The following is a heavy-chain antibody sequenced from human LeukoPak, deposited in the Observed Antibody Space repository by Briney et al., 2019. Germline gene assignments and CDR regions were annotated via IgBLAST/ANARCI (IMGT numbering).Heavy chain of an antibody. Sequence: SVKVSCKASGGTFSSYAISWVRQAPGQGLEWMGGIIPIFGTTYYAQKFQGRVTITADEPTSTAYMELSSLRSEDTAVYYCAKQLGYCSDGSCYFPYWGQGTLVTVSS. CDR2: IIPIFGTT. J-gene: IGHJ4*02. CDR3: AKQLGYCSDGSCYFPY. CDR1: GGTFSSYA. V-gene: IGHV1-69*13. D-gene: IGHD2-15*01.